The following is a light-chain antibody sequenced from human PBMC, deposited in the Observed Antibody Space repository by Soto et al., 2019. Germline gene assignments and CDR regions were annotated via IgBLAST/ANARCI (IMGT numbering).Light chain of an antibody. Sequence: QSVLTQPASVSGSPGQSITISCTGTSSDIGGYNYVSWYQHHPGKAPKLMIFDVSNRPSGVSNRFSGSKSGNTASLTISGLQPEVEADYYCSSYTTSNTRQIVFGTVTKVTV. CDR1: SSDIGGYNY. J-gene: IGLJ1*01. CDR3: SSYTTSNTRQIV. CDR2: DVS. V-gene: IGLV2-14*03.